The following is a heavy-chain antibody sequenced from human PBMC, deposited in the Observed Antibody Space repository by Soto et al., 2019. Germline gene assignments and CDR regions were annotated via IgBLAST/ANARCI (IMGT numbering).Heavy chain of an antibody. J-gene: IGHJ5*02. D-gene: IGHD6-19*01. Sequence: QVQLVESGGGVVQPGRSLRLSCAASGFTFSSYGMHWVRQAPGKGLEWVAVIWYDGSNKYYADSVKGRFTISRDNSKNTLYLQMNSRRAEDTAVYYWARDTSGWTEYGSAPWGQGTLVTVSS. V-gene: IGHV3-33*01. CDR1: GFTFSSYG. CDR3: ARDTSGWTEYGSAP. CDR2: IWYDGSNK.